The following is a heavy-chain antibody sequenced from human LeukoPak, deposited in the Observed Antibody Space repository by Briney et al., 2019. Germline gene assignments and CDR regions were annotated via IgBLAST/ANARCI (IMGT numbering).Heavy chain of an antibody. CDR1: GFTFSSYA. Sequence: GGSLRLSCAASGFTFSSYAMSWVRQAPGKGLEWVSAISGSGGSTYYADSVKGRFTISRDNAKNSLYLQMNSLRAEDTAVYYCARDLGQLDAFDIWGQGTMVTVSS. J-gene: IGHJ3*02. D-gene: IGHD6-13*01. CDR2: ISGSGGST. CDR3: ARDLGQLDAFDI. V-gene: IGHV3-23*01.